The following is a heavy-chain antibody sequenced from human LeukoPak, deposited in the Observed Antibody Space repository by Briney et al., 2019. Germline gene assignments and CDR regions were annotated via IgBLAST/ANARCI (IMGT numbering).Heavy chain of an antibody. CDR2: LYSDGNT. CDR1: GFTVISND. V-gene: IGHV3-53*01. CDR3: ARGVEPLAANTLAY. D-gene: IGHD1-14*01. Sequence: GGSLRLSCAASGFTVISNDMTWVRQAPGKGLEWVSVLYSDGNTKYADSVQGRFTISRDNSENTLYLEMNSLSPDDTAVYYCARGVEPLAANTLAYWGQGTLVTVSS. J-gene: IGHJ4*02.